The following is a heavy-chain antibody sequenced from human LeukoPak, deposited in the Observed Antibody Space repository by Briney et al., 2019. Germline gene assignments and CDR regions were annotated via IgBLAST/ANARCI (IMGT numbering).Heavy chain of an antibody. Sequence: ASVKVSCKASGYTFTSYYMHWVRQAPGQGLEWMGIINPSGGSTSYAQKFQGRVTMTRDTSTSTVYMELSSLRSEDTAVYYCARELGVASQARVYYGMDVWGQGTTVTVS. CDR1: GYTFTSYY. CDR2: INPSGGST. D-gene: IGHD2-15*01. CDR3: ARELGVASQARVYYGMDV. V-gene: IGHV1-46*01. J-gene: IGHJ6*02.